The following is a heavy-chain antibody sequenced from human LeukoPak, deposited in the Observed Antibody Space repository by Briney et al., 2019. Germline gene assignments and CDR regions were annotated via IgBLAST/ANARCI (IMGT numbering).Heavy chain of an antibody. D-gene: IGHD2-15*01. V-gene: IGHV1-2*02. Sequence: ASVKVSCKASGYTFTGYYMHWVRQAPGQGLEWMGWINPNSGGTNYAQKFQGRVTMTRDTSISTAYMELSRLRSDDTAVYYCARDLGAPYCSGGSRYANDYWGQGTLVTVSS. CDR2: INPNSGGT. CDR3: ARDLGAPYCSGGSRYANDY. CDR1: GYTFTGYY. J-gene: IGHJ4*02.